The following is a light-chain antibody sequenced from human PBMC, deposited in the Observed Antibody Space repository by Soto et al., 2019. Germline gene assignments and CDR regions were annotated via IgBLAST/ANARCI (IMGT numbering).Light chain of an antibody. CDR3: ISYTVNRSYV. J-gene: IGLJ1*01. Sequence: QSSLTQPASVSGSPGQSITISCSGTSSDIGAYDHVAWFQQFPGKTPKLMIYSVSNRPSGVSYRFSGSKSGNTASLTISGLQAEDEADYYCISYTVNRSYVFGTGTQLTVL. CDR1: SSDIGAYDH. V-gene: IGLV2-14*03. CDR2: SVS.